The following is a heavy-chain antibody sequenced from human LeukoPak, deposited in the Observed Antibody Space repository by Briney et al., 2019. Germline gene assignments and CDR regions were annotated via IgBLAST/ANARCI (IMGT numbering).Heavy chain of an antibody. Sequence: GGSLRLSCAASGFTFSSYSMNWVRQAPGKGLEWVSSISSSSSYIYYADSVKGRFTISRDNAKNSLYLQMNSLRAEDTALYYCAKDRGSRNYYFDYWGQGTLVTVSS. CDR2: ISSSSSYI. CDR3: AKDRGSRNYYFDY. D-gene: IGHD6-13*01. V-gene: IGHV3-21*04. CDR1: GFTFSSYS. J-gene: IGHJ4*02.